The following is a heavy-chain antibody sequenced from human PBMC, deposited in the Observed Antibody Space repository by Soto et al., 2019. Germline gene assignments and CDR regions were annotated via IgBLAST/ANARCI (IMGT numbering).Heavy chain of an antibody. Sequence: QVQLQESGPGLVKPSQTLSLTCTVSGGSISSGDHYWSWIRQPPGKRLEWIGYIYYSGSTDYNPALQSRFTISVDTSKIPFSLKLSSVTAADTAVYYCAGDLPLSGYYVLIWGQGTMVTVSS. J-gene: IGHJ3*02. D-gene: IGHD3-10*02. CDR2: IYYSGST. CDR3: AGDLPLSGYYVLI. V-gene: IGHV4-30-4*01. CDR1: GGSISSGDHY.